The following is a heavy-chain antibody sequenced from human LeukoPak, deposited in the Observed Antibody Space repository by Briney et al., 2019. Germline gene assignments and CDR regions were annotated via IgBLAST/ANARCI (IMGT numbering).Heavy chain of an antibody. CDR3: ARDFNPLSSSIDY. CDR1: GFTFSSYS. V-gene: IGHV3-48*01. CDR2: ISTISATI. D-gene: IGHD6-6*01. Sequence: GGSLRLSCAASGFTFSSYSMNWVRQAPGKGLEWVSYISTISATIYYADSVKGRFTISRDNAKDSLYLQMNSLRAEDTAVYYCARDFNPLSSSIDYWGQGTLVTVSS. J-gene: IGHJ4*02.